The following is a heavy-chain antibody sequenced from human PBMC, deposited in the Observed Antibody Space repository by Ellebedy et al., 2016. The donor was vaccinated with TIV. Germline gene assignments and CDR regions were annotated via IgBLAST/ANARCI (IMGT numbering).Heavy chain of an antibody. D-gene: IGHD3-22*01. J-gene: IGHJ4*02. CDR2: IIPIFGTA. CDR3: ATWRYYDSSGYYYIFDY. Sequence: SVKVSXKASGGTFSSYAISWVRQAPGQGLEWMGGIIPIFGTANYAQKFQGRVTITADESTSTAYMELSSLRSEDTAVYYCATWRYYDSSGYYYIFDYWGQGTLVTVSS. V-gene: IGHV1-69*13. CDR1: GGTFSSYA.